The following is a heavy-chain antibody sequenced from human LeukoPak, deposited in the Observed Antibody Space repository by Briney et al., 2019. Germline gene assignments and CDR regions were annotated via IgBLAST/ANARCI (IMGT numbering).Heavy chain of an antibody. CDR2: INHSGST. J-gene: IGHJ6*02. CDR1: GGSFSGYY. CDR3: ARVTTYYDFWSGYSAYGMDV. V-gene: IGHV4-34*01. Sequence: SETLSLTCAVYGGSFSGYYWSWIRQPLGKGLEWIGEINHSGSTNYNPSLKSRVTISVDTSKNQFSLKLSSVTAADTAVYYCARVTTYYDFWSGYSAYGMDVWGQGTTVTVSS. D-gene: IGHD3-3*01.